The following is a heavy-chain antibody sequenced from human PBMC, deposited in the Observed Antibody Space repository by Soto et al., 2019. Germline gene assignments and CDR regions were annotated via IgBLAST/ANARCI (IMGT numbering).Heavy chain of an antibody. Sequence: GSLRLSCAASGFTFSSYAMHWVRQAPCKGLEWVAVISYDGSNKYYADSVKGRFTISRDNSKNTLYLQMNSLRAEDTAVYYCARDVAYYDFWSGYYTANYYYYGMDVWGQGTTVTVSS. CDR1: GFTFSSYA. CDR3: ARDVAYYDFWSGYYTANYYYYGMDV. J-gene: IGHJ6*02. V-gene: IGHV3-30-3*01. CDR2: ISYDGSNK. D-gene: IGHD3-3*01.